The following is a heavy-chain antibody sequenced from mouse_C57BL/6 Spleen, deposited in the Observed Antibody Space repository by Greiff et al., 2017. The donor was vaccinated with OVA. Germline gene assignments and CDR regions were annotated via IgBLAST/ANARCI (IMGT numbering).Heavy chain of an antibody. CDR2: ISSGSSTI. J-gene: IGHJ1*03. CDR3: ARRFITTVVEDWYFDV. V-gene: IGHV5-17*01. Sequence: EVKLMESGGGLVKPGGSLKLSCAASGFTFSDYGMHWVRQAPEKGLEWVAYISSGSSTIYYADTVKGRFTISRDNAKNTLFLQMTSLRSEDTAMYYCARRFITTVVEDWYFDVWGTGTTVTVSS. CDR1: GFTFSDYG. D-gene: IGHD1-1*01.